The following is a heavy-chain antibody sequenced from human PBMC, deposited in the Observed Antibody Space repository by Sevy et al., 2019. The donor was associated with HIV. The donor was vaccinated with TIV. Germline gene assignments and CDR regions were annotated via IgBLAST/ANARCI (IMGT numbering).Heavy chain of an antibody. CDR3: ARARYNYGSFYFDY. J-gene: IGHJ4*02. D-gene: IGHD5-18*01. CDR1: GFTFSDSY. V-gene: IGHV3-11*01. Sequence: GGSLRLSCAASGFTFSDSYMSWFRQAPGKGLEWVSYISSGGTIIYYADSVKGRFTISRDNAKNSLDLQMNGLRAEDTAVYYCARARYNYGSFYFDYWGQGTLVTVSS. CDR2: ISSGGTII.